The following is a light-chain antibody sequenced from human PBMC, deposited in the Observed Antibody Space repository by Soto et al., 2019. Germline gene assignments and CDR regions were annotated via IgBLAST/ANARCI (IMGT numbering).Light chain of an antibody. CDR1: QSLLHSNGYTY. CDR2: LGS. CDR3: MQALQTPRT. Sequence: DIVMTQSPLSLPVTPGEPASISCRSSQSLLHSNGYTYLYWYLQKPGQSPQLLIYLGSNRASGVSEKFSGSGSGPDFTLKISRVAAEDVGVYYCMQALQTPRTFGQGTKVEIK. V-gene: IGKV2-28*01. J-gene: IGKJ1*01.